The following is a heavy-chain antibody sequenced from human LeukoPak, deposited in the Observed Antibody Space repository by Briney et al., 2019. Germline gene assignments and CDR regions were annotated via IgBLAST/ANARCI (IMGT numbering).Heavy chain of an antibody. CDR1: GGSVNNYF. V-gene: IGHV4-59*02. CDR2: MYYTGSS. Sequence: SETLSLTCTVSGGSVNNYFWNWIRQPPGQGLEWIGYMYYTGSSSYNPSLKSRVTISVDTSKNQFSLKLSSVTTADTAIYYCARGSIPTQNWFDPWGQGTPVTVSS. D-gene: IGHD2-2*01. CDR3: ARGSIPTQNWFDP. J-gene: IGHJ5*02.